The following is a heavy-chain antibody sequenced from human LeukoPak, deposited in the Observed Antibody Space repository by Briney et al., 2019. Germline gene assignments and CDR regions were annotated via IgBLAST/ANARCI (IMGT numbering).Heavy chain of an antibody. V-gene: IGHV3-23*01. CDR2: ISANGAGT. Sequence: LSGGSLRLSCAASGFTFTNYAMRWFRQAPGKGLEWVSSISANGAGTHYADSVKGRFTISRDNSKNTVYLQMNSLRVEDTAVYYCAKDSGNSGWYVDNWGQGTLVTVSS. D-gene: IGHD6-19*01. CDR1: GFTFTNYA. CDR3: AKDSGNSGWYVDN. J-gene: IGHJ4*02.